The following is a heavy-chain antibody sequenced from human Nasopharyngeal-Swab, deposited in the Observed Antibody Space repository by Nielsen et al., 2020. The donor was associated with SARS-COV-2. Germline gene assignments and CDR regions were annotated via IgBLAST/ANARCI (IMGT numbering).Heavy chain of an antibody. CDR2: INPSGGST. CDR1: GYTFTSYY. CDR3: ARDPYCSSTSCYPRVYYYYMDV. J-gene: IGHJ6*03. V-gene: IGHV1-46*01. Sequence: ASVKVSCKASGYTFTSYYMHWVRQPPGQGLEWMGIINPSGGSTSYAQKFQGRVTMTRDTSTSTVYMELSSLRSEDTAVYYCARDPYCSSTSCYPRVYYYYMDVWGKGTTVTVSS. D-gene: IGHD2-2*01.